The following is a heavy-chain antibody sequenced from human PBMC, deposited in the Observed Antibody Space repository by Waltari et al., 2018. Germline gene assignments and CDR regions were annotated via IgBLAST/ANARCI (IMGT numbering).Heavy chain of an antibody. CDR2: IKQDGSEK. Sequence: EVQLVESGGGSVQPGGSLRLSCAASGMTLRNYWRNWVRQAPGKGLEWVANIKQDGSEKNYVDSVEGRFSISRDNAQNSLYLQMNSLRAEDTAIYYCVTGLTTVTAKDYFDHWGQGALVTVSS. D-gene: IGHD4-17*01. J-gene: IGHJ4*02. V-gene: IGHV3-7*01. CDR1: GMTLRNYW. CDR3: VTGLTTVTAKDYFDH.